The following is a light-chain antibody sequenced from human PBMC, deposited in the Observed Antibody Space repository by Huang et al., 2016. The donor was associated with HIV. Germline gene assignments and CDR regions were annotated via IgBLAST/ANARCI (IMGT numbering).Light chain of an antibody. CDR3: LQHNNYPWT. CDR2: AAS. CDR1: QGISNY. Sequence: DIQMTQSPSAMSASVGDRVSITCRASQGISNYLAWFQQKPGKGPQRLIYAASKLQSGVPSRVSGSGSGTEFTLTISSLQPEDIGSYYCLQHNNYPWTFGQGTKVEI. V-gene: IGKV1-17*03. J-gene: IGKJ1*01.